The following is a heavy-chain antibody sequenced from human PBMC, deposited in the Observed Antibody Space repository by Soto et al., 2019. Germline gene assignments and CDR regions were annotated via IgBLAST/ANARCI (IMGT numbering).Heavy chain of an antibody. CDR1: GGSISSYY. D-gene: IGHD2-15*01. J-gene: IGHJ6*03. V-gene: IGHV4-59*01. CDR2: IYYSGST. Sequence: TSETLSLTCTVSGGSISSYYWSWIRQPPGKGLEWIGYIYYSGSTNYNPSLKSRVTISVDTSKNQFSLKLSSVTAADTAVYYCARGGCSGGSCYWLDYYYMDVWGKGTTVTVSS. CDR3: ARGGCSGGSCYWLDYYYMDV.